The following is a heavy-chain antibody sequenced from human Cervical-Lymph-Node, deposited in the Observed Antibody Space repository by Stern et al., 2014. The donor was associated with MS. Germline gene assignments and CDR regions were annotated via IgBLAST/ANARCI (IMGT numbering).Heavy chain of an antibody. V-gene: IGHV1-69*01. Sequence: QMQLVQSGAEVKKPGSSVTISCKASGGTFRTYSYTWVRQAPGPGLEWVGGITPMFGAPNYAQKFQDRVTITADESTTTAYLELTSLRSEDTAVYFCARRIPPSIDHWGQGTLVTVSS. CDR2: ITPMFGAP. D-gene: IGHD2-2*02. J-gene: IGHJ4*02. CDR1: GGTFRTYS. CDR3: ARRIPPSIDH.